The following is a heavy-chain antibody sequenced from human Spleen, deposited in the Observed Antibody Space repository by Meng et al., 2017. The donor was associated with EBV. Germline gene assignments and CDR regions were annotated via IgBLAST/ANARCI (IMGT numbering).Heavy chain of an antibody. J-gene: IGHJ4*02. CDR2: INENGGIT. Sequence: LVASGGGVSQTGRSLRLSCAFSGFTFSTFWMHWVRQVPGKGLVWIARINENGGITTYADSVKGRFTISRDNSRNTLFLQMNSLRAEDTAVYFCSRDLAGPFDDWGQGTLVTVSS. V-gene: IGHV3-74*01. CDR1: GFTFSTFW. CDR3: SRDLAGPFDD.